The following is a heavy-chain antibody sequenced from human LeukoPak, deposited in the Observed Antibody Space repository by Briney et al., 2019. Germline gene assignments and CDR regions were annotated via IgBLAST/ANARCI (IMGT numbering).Heavy chain of an antibody. CDR2: IRYDGSNK. V-gene: IGHV3-30*02. J-gene: IGHJ4*02. D-gene: IGHD2-15*01. CDR3: AKTEKYCSGGSCYSTYFDY. CDR1: GFTFSSYG. Sequence: GGSLRLSCAASGFTFSSYGMHWVRQAPGKGLEWVAFIRYDGSNKYYADSVKGRFTLSRDNSKNTLYLQMNSLRAEDTAVYYCAKTEKYCSGGSCYSTYFDYWGQGTLVTVSS.